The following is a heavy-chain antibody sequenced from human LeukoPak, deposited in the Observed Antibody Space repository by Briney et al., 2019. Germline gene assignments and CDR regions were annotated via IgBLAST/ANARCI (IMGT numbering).Heavy chain of an antibody. CDR1: GGSFSGYY. D-gene: IGHD6-6*01. Sequence: KPSETLSLTWAVDGGSFSGYYWSWIRQPPGKGLEWIGEINHSGSTNYNPSLKSRVTISVDTSKNQFSLKLSSVTAADTAVYYCASIAASRNYYYYYMDVWGKGTTVTVSS. V-gene: IGHV4-34*01. CDR3: ASIAASRNYYYYYMDV. J-gene: IGHJ6*03. CDR2: INHSGST.